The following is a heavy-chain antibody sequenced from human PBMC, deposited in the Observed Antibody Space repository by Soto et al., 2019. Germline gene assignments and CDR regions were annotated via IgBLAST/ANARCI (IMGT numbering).Heavy chain of an antibody. V-gene: IGHV4-34*01. CDR3: ARGLVSSGPKSPSFGY. CDR2: INHSGST. J-gene: IGHJ4*02. CDR1: GGSFSGYY. D-gene: IGHD3-22*01. Sequence: SETLSLTCAVYGGSFSGYYWSWIRQPPGKGLEWIGEINHSGSTNYNPSLKSRVTISVDTSKNQFSLKLSSVTAADTTVYYCARGLVSSGPKSPSFGYWGQGTLVTVSS.